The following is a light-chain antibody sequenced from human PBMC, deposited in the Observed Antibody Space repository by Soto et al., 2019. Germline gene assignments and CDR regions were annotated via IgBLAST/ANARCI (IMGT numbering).Light chain of an antibody. CDR2: GAS. CDR1: QSVLYSSNNKNY. Sequence: DIVMTQSPDSLAVSLGERATINCKSSQSVLYSSNNKNYLAWYQQKPGQAPSLLIYGASSRATGIPDRFSGRGSGTDFTLTISRLEPEDFALYYCQQYGDSPFTFGQGTKVDIK. J-gene: IGKJ1*01. CDR3: QQYGDSPFT. V-gene: IGKV4-1*01.